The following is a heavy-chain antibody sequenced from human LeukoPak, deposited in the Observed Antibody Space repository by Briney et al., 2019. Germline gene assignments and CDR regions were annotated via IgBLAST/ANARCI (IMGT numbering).Heavy chain of an antibody. CDR3: ARDQEGFDY. CDR2: IYPRDGST. V-gene: IGHV1-46*01. J-gene: IGHJ4*02. CDR1: GYTFTSYY. Sequence: ASVTVSCTASGYTFTSYYMHWVRQAPGQGLEWMGMIYPRDGSTSYAQNFQGRVTVTRDTSTTTVHTELRGLRSEDTAVYYCARDQEGFDYWAREPWSPSPQ.